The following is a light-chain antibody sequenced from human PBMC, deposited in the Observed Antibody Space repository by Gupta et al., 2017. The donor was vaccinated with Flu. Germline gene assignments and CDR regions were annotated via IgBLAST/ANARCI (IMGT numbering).Light chain of an antibody. V-gene: IGLV3-25*03. CDR2: KDT. J-gene: IGLJ3*02. Sequence: SYELTQPPSVSVSPGQTATITCSGNTLSTQYTYWYQPKPGQAPLLVIFKDTERPSGIPERFSGSNSGTTVTLTISGVQAEDEAAYYCQSADNSGTYVVFGGGTKVTV. CDR1: TLSTQY. CDR3: QSADNSGTYVV.